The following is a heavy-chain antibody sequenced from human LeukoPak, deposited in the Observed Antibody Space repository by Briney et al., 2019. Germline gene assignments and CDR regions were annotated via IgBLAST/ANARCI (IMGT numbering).Heavy chain of an antibody. CDR1: GFSISSGHY. CDR2: VYQSGTT. D-gene: IGHD5-18*01. CDR3: ARIFIRNGYSSYFDC. Sequence: SETLSLTCTVSGFSISSGHYWGWVRQPPGAGLEWIGSVYQSGTTYYSPSLKSRVTTSVDMSKNQFSLRLRPVTAADTAVYYCARIFIRNGYSSYFDCWGQGTLVTVSS. J-gene: IGHJ4*02. V-gene: IGHV4-38-2*02.